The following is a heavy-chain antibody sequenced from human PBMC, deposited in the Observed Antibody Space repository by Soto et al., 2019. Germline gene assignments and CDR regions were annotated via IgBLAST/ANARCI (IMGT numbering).Heavy chain of an antibody. V-gene: IGHV1-69*13. D-gene: IGHD5-18*01. CDR1: GGTFSSYA. CDR2: IIPIFGTA. Sequence: SVKVSCKASGGTFSSYAISWVRQAPGQGLEWMGGIIPIFGTANYAQKFQGRVTITADESTSTAYMELSSLRSEDTAVYYCARSSLAYGGYSYGYAYWGQGTLVTVSS. CDR3: ARSSLAYGGYSYGYAY. J-gene: IGHJ4*02.